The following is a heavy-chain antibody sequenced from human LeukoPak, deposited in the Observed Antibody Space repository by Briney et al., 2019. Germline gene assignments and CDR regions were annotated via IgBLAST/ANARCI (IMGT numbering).Heavy chain of an antibody. CDR3: TTDPQSYYYDSSGSPTHDY. Sequence: ETLSLTCAVYGGSFSGHYWSWVRQAPGKGLEWVGRIKSKTDGGTTDYAAPVKGRFTISRDDSKNTLYLQMNSLKTEDTAVYYCTTDPQSYYYDSSGSPTHDYWGQGTLVTVSS. V-gene: IGHV3-15*01. D-gene: IGHD3-22*01. J-gene: IGHJ4*02. CDR2: IKSKTDGGTT. CDR1: GGSFSGHY.